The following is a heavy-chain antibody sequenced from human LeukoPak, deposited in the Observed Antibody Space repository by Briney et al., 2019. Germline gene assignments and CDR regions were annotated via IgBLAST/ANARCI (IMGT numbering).Heavy chain of an antibody. V-gene: IGHV3-30-3*01. D-gene: IGHD3-16*02. CDR3: ARCSRDYVWWSYRGGAFDI. Sequence: GGSLRLSCAASGFTFSSYAMHWVRQAPGKGLEWVAVISYDGSNKYYADSVKGRFTISRDNSKNTLYLQMNSLRAEDTAVYYGARCSRDYVWWSYRGGAFDIWGQGTMVTVSS. J-gene: IGHJ3*02. CDR2: ISYDGSNK. CDR1: GFTFSSYA.